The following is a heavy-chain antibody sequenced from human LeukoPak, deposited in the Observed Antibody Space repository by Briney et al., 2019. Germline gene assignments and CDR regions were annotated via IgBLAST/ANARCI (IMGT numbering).Heavy chain of an antibody. CDR2: IDGGGGRT. D-gene: IGHD3-22*01. Sequence: GGSLRLSCTASGFAFSSYAMSWVRQAPGVGLEWVSAIDGGGGRTWHADSVRGRFTISRDNSKNTLFMQMNSLRAEDTAVYHCARGVGYYDSSGTIDYWGQGTLVTVSS. CDR3: ARGVGYYDSSGTIDY. CDR1: GFAFSSYA. J-gene: IGHJ4*02. V-gene: IGHV3-23*01.